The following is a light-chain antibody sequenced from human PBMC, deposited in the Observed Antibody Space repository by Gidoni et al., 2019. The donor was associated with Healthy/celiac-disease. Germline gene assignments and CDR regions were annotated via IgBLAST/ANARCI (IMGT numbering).Light chain of an antibody. CDR3: QEDGSSPLT. Sequence: EIVLTQYPGTLSLSPGERATLSCRASQSVSSSYLARYQQKPGQAPRLLIYGASRRATGIPDRFSGSGSGTDFTLTISRLGPEDFAVYYCQEDGSSPLTFGGGTKVGIK. CDR2: GAS. V-gene: IGKV3-20*01. J-gene: IGKJ4*01. CDR1: QSVSSSY.